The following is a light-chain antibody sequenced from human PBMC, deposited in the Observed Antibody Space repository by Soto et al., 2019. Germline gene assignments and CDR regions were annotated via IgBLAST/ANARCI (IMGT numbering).Light chain of an antibody. J-gene: IGKJ1*01. CDR3: QKYNSALRT. Sequence: DIQMTPSPSSLSASVGDRVTITCRASQGISNYLAWYQQKPGKVPKLLIYAASTFQSGVPSRFSGSGSGTDFTLTISSLQPEDVATYYCQKYNSALRTFGQGTKVEIK. V-gene: IGKV1-27*01. CDR1: QGISNY. CDR2: AAS.